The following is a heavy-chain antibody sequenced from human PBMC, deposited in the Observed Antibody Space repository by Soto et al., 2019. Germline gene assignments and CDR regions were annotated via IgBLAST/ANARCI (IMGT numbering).Heavy chain of an antibody. CDR2: IYYSGST. J-gene: IGHJ4*02. V-gene: IGHV4-31*03. D-gene: IGHD3-22*01. CDR1: GGSISSGGYY. Sequence: QVQLQESGPGLVKPSQTLSLTCTVSGGSISSGGYYWSWIRQHPGKGLEWIGYIYYSGSTYYNPSLKSRVTXXVXTXXNQFSLKLSSVTAADTAVYYCARGHYYDSSGRGDYWGQGTLVTVSS. CDR3: ARGHYYDSSGRGDY.